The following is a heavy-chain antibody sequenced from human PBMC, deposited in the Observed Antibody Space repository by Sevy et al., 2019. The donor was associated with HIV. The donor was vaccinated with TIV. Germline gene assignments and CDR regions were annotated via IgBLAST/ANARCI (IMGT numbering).Heavy chain of an antibody. V-gene: IGHV3-7*01. CDR3: AHETIGRFDS. Sequence: GGSPRLSCAASGFTFSVYWMNWVRQAPGKGLEWVANIKGDGSDKHYVDSVEGRFTISRDNGKNLLYLQMNSLRVEDTAVYYCAHETIGRFDSWGQGTLVTVS. D-gene: IGHD3-16*01. CDR2: IKGDGSDK. CDR1: GFTFSVYW. J-gene: IGHJ4*02.